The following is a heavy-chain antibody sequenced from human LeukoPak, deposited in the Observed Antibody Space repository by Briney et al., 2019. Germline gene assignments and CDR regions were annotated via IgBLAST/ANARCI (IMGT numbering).Heavy chain of an antibody. V-gene: IGHV3-66*01. Sequence: GGSLRLSCAASGFTVSSNYMSWVRQAPGEGVEWVSVIYSGGSTYYADSVKGRFTISRDNSKNTLYLQMNSLRAEDTAVYYCARPLTQVLPAAHFDYWGQGTLVTVSS. CDR3: ARPLTQVLPAAHFDY. D-gene: IGHD2-2*01. J-gene: IGHJ4*02. CDR1: GFTVSSNY. CDR2: IYSGGST.